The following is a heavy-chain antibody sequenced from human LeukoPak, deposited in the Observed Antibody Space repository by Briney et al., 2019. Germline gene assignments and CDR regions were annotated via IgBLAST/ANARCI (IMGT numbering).Heavy chain of an antibody. D-gene: IGHD5-24*01. CDR3: ATDHSMANTAWWFDP. CDR2: INPSGGST. CDR1: GYTFTSYY. Sequence: ASVKVSRKASGYTFTSYYMHWVRQAPGQGLEWIGIINPSGGSTSYAQKFQGRITMSRDTSTSTVYMELSSLRSEDTAFYYCATDHSMANTAWWFDPWGQGTLVTVSS. J-gene: IGHJ5*02. V-gene: IGHV1-46*01.